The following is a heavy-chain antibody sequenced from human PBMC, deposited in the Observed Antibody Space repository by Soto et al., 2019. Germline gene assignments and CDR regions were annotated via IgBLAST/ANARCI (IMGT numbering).Heavy chain of an antibody. CDR2: IYYSGST. V-gene: IGHV4-30-4*01. CDR3: ARITEKRGFFDY. Sequence: LSLTCTVSGGSISSGDYYWSWIRQPPGKGLEWIGYIYYSGSTYYNPSLKSRVTISVDTSKNQFSLKLSSVTAADTAVYYCARITEKRGFFDYWGQGILVTVSS. J-gene: IGHJ4*02. CDR1: GGSISSGDYY.